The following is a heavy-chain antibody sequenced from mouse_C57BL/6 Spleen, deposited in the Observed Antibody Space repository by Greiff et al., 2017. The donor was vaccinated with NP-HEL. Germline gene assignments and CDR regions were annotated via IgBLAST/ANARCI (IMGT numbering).Heavy chain of an antibody. Sequence: VQLQQSGAELVKPGASVKLSCKASGYTFTEYTIHWVKQRSGQGLEWIGWFYPGSGSIKYNEKFKDKATLTAAKSSSTVYMELSRLTSEDSAVYFCARHEGSSYYSNYGGFAYWGQGTLVTVSA. V-gene: IGHV1-62-2*01. CDR1: GYTFTEYT. J-gene: IGHJ3*01. CDR3: ARHEGSSYYSNYGGFAY. CDR2: FYPGSGSI. D-gene: IGHD2-5*01.